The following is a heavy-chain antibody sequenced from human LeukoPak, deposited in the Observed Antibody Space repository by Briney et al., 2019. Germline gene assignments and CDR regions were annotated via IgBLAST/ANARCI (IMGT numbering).Heavy chain of an antibody. V-gene: IGHV4-39*07. J-gene: IGHJ6*02. CDR2: IYYSGST. CDR1: GGSISRSSFY. CDR3: ARAYYGSGSPLYGMDV. D-gene: IGHD3-10*01. Sequence: SETLSLTCTVSGGSISRSSFYWGWIRQPPGKGLEWIGSIYYSGSTYYNPSLKSRVTISVDTSKNQFSLKLSSVTAADTAVYYCARAYYGSGSPLYGMDVWGQGTTVTVSS.